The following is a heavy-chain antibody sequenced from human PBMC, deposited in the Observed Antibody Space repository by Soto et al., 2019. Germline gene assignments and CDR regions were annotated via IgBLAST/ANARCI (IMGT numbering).Heavy chain of an antibody. V-gene: IGHV3-23*01. Sequence: EVQLLESGGGLVQPGGSLRLSCAASGFTYSSYAMSWVRQAPGKGLEWVSAISGSGGSTYYADSVKGRFTISRDNSKNTLYLQMNSLRAEDTAVYYCAKDVAISSGSNWFDPWGQGTLVTVSS. CDR3: AKDVAISSGSNWFDP. D-gene: IGHD6-19*01. J-gene: IGHJ5*02. CDR1: GFTYSSYA. CDR2: ISGSGGST.